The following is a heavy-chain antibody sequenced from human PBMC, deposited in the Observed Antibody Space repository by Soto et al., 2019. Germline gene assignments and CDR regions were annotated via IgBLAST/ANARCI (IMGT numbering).Heavy chain of an antibody. CDR1: GGTFSSYT. CDR3: ARDRRYSGYDYNYYYGMDV. Sequence: SVKVSCKASGGTFSSYTISWVRQAPGQGLEWMGRIIPILGIANYAQKFQGRVTITADKSTSTAYMELSSLRSEDTAVYYCARDRRYSGYDYNYYYGMDVWGQGTTVTVSS. J-gene: IGHJ6*02. D-gene: IGHD5-12*01. V-gene: IGHV1-69*04. CDR2: IIPILGIA.